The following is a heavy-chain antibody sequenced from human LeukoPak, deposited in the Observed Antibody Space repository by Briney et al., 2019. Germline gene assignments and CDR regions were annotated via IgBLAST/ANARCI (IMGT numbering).Heavy chain of an antibody. Sequence: SETLSLTCTVSGGSISSSSYYWGCIRQPPGKGLEWIGSIYYSGSTYYNPSLKSRVTISVDTSKNQFSLKLSSVTAADTAVYYCASPLWFGELSRDYWGQGTLVTVSS. D-gene: IGHD3-10*01. V-gene: IGHV4-39*01. CDR1: GGSISSSSYY. J-gene: IGHJ4*02. CDR2: IYYSGST. CDR3: ASPLWFGELSRDY.